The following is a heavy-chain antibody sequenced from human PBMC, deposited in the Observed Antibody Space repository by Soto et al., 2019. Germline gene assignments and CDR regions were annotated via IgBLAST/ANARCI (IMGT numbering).Heavy chain of an antibody. CDR3: ARGGYCSSTSCYGWD. CDR1: GGTFSSYA. J-gene: IGHJ4*02. D-gene: IGHD2-2*01. CDR2: IIPILGTA. V-gene: IGHV1-69*01. Sequence: QVQLVQSGAEVKKPGSSVKVSCKASGGTFSSYAISWVRQAPGQGLEWMGGIIPILGTANYAQKFQGRVTITADESTSTAYMERSSLISEDTAVYYCARGGYCSSTSCYGWDWGQGTLVTVSS.